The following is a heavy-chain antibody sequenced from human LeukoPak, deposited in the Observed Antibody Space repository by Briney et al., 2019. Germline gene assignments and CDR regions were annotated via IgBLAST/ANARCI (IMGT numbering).Heavy chain of an antibody. CDR2: INPNSGGT. Sequence: GASVKVSCKASGYTFTGYYMHWVRQAPGQGLEWMGWINPNSGGTNYAQKFQGRVTMTRDTSIGTAYMELSSLRSDDTAVYYCARRGSHCSGSSCYGTFDYWGQGTLVTVSP. D-gene: IGHD2-15*01. J-gene: IGHJ4*02. CDR1: GYTFTGYY. V-gene: IGHV1-2*02. CDR3: ARRGSHCSGSSCYGTFDY.